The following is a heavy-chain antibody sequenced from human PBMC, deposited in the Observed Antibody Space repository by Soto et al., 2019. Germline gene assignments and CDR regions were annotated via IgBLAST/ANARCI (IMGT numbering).Heavy chain of an antibody. D-gene: IGHD4-17*01. J-gene: IGHJ3*01. CDR1: GFIFTNYA. CDR2: VSGSGGSS. CDR3: AKDADNDDYGVFDV. V-gene: IGHV3-23*01. Sequence: EVQLLESGGGLVQPGGSLRLSCAASGFIFTNYALSWVRQAPGKGLEWVAGVSGSGGSSYYADSVKARFTVSRDNSRSTLYLQMGSLRAEDSAIYYCAKDADNDDYGVFDVWGQGTLVTVSS.